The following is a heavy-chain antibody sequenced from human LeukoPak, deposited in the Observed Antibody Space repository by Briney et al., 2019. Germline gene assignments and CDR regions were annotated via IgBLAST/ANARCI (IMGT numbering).Heavy chain of an antibody. Sequence: GGSLRLSCAVSGFTVRNNYMSWVRQAPGKGLECVSVIYSGGDTYYADSVKGRFTISRDNAKNSLYLQMNSLRAEDTAVYYCARDLVQLWSKDFWGQGTLVTVSS. CDR2: IYSGGDT. CDR3: ARDLVQLWSKDF. CDR1: GFTVRNNY. D-gene: IGHD5-18*01. V-gene: IGHV3-53*01. J-gene: IGHJ4*02.